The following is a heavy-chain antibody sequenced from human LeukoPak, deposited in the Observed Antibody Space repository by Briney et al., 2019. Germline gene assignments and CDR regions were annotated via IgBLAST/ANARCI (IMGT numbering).Heavy chain of an antibody. Sequence: GRSLRLSCAASGFTFSSYAMHWVRQAPGKGLEWVAVISYDGSNKYYADSMKGRFTISRDNSKNTLYLQMDSLRAEDTAFYYCARVGCSSTSCTRPFDYWGQGTLVTVSS. V-gene: IGHV3-30*04. J-gene: IGHJ4*02. CDR1: GFTFSSYA. D-gene: IGHD2-2*01. CDR3: ARVGCSSTSCTRPFDY. CDR2: ISYDGSNK.